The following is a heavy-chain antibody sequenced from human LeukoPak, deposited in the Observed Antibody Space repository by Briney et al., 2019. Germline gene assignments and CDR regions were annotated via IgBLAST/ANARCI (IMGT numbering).Heavy chain of an antibody. CDR2: INWSGEKT. CDR3: AHVGSCTAGTCVPGGY. CDR1: GFTFSNYD. Sequence: GGSLRLSCAASGFTFSNYDMSWVRQAPAKGLEWVSCINWSGEKTSYADSVKGRFTISRDNSRNTLYLQTNSLRAEDTAIYYCAHVGSCTAGTCVPGGYWGQGALVTVSS. J-gene: IGHJ4*02. V-gene: IGHV3-23*01. D-gene: IGHD1-1*01.